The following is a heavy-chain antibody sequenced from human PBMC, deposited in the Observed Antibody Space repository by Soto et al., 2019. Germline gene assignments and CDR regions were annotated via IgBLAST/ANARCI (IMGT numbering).Heavy chain of an antibody. J-gene: IGHJ4*02. Sequence: QVQLQESGPGLVKPSGTLSLTCAVSGGSVSRSNCWNWVRQPPGKGLEGIGEFDQSGRTNYNPSLKSRVTISVDKFKNQFSLRMSSVSASDTAVYFCARGGNWLFDYWGQGTLITVSS. CDR1: GGSVSRSNC. CDR2: FDQSGRT. D-gene: IGHD3-16*01. V-gene: IGHV4-4*02. CDR3: ARGGNWLFDY.